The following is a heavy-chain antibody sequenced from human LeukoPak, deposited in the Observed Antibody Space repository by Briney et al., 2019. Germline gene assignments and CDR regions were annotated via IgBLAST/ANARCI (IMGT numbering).Heavy chain of an antibody. J-gene: IGHJ4*02. CDR1: GGTISSSSYY. D-gene: IGHD6-6*01. CDR3: ARASIAARFGY. Sequence: SETLSLTCTVSGGTISSSSYYWGWLRQPPGVGLEWVGSIDYSGSTYYSPSLKGRVTISVDTSKNQFSLKLSSVTAADTAVYYCARASIAARFGYWGQGTLVTVSS. CDR2: IDYSGST. V-gene: IGHV4-39*07.